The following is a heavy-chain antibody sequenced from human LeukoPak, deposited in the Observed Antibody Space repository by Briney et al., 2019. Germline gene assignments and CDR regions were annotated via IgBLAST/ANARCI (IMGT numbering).Heavy chain of an antibody. CDR1: GFTVSGYG. V-gene: IGHV3-30*02. J-gene: IGHJ3*02. CDR2: IHFDGSNK. CDR3: AKGHVGYCRSTSCYDAFEI. Sequence: GGSLRLSCAASGFTVSGYGMHWVRQVPGNRLEWVAFIHFDGSNKYHADSVKGRFTISRDNSKNTLYLQMNSLRLDDTAVYYCAKGHVGYCRSTSCYDAFEIWGQGTMVTVSS. D-gene: IGHD2-2*01.